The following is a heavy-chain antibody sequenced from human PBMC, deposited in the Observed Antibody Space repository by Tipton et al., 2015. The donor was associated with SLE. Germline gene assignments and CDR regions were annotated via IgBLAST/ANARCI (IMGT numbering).Heavy chain of an antibody. J-gene: IGHJ5*02. Sequence: QLVQSGGGLVQPGGSLRLSCAASGFTFSRYWMHWVRQFPGKGLEWVSGIDWNAGNTGYADSVKGRFTISRDNAKNSLFLQMNSLRAEDTAFYYCARSTYGSGSWGPWGQGTLVTVSS. CDR3: ARSTYGSGSWGP. CDR1: GFTFSRYW. V-gene: IGHV3-20*04. CDR2: IDWNAGNT. D-gene: IGHD3-10*01.